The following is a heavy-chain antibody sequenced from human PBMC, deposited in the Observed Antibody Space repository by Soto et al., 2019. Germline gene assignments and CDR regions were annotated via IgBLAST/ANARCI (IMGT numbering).Heavy chain of an antibody. D-gene: IGHD2-15*01. CDR1: GFTVSSYH. Sequence: GGSLRLSCAASGFTVSSYHMSWVRQAPGKGLEWVSVIYSAGSADFADSVKGRFTISRDNSKNTLYLQMSSLRAEDTAVYYCARDREYCSGDNCYETGSDYWGQGTLVTVSS. CDR3: ARDREYCSGDNCYETGSDY. J-gene: IGHJ4*02. V-gene: IGHV3-66*01. CDR2: IYSAGSA.